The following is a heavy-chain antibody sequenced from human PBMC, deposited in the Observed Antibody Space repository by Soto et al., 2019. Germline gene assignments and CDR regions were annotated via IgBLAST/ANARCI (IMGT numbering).Heavy chain of an antibody. D-gene: IGHD2-15*01. CDR2: IYYSGST. Sequence: SETLSLTCTVSGGSISSYYWSWFRQPPGKGLEWIGYIYYSGSTNYNPSLKSRVTISVDTSKNQFSLKLSSVTAADTAVYYCARRSPLFYYYGMDVWGQGTTVT. J-gene: IGHJ6*02. CDR1: GGSISSYY. CDR3: ARRSPLFYYYGMDV. V-gene: IGHV4-59*01.